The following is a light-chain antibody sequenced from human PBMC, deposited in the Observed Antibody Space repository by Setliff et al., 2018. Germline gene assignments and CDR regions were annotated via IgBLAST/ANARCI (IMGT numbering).Light chain of an antibody. CDR3: SSYAGNYIYV. CDR2: EVS. V-gene: IGLV2-8*01. J-gene: IGLJ1*01. Sequence: QSVLAQPPSASGSPGQSVAISCTGTSRDVGGFNFVSWYQQHPGKAPKLIIYEVSKRPSGVPDRFSGSKSGNTASLTVSGLQAEDGADYYCSSYAGNYIYVFGSGTKSPS. CDR1: SRDVGGFNF.